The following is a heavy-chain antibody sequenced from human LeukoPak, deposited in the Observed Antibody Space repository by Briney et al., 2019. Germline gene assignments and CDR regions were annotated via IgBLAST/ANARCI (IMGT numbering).Heavy chain of an antibody. J-gene: IGHJ5*02. CDR1: GGSISSSY. CDR2: IYSTGST. D-gene: IGHD2-2*01. V-gene: IGHV4-59*08. Sequence: SETLSLTCTVSGGSISSSYWSWIRQPPGKGLEWIGYIYSTGSTNSNPSLKSRVTISVDTSKNQFSLNLSSVTAADTAVYYCAGHGGHCTSTSCFDPWGQGTLVTVSS. CDR3: AGHGGHCTSTSCFDP.